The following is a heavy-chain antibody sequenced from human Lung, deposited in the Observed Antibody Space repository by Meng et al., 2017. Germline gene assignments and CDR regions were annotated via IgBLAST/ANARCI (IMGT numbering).Heavy chain of an antibody. D-gene: IGHD1-1*01. CDR3: TNDRLNH. CDR2: INRDGTKP. Sequence: EVLLVGSGWGFVPPGGSLRLSCEASGFTFTDHWMPWVRQGPGKGLVWVSRINRDGTKPTYAASVKGRFTISRDNAKNTLYLQMNNLRAEDTAFYYCTNDRLNHWGQGALVTVSS. J-gene: IGHJ1*01. CDR1: GFTFTDHW. V-gene: IGHV3-74*01.